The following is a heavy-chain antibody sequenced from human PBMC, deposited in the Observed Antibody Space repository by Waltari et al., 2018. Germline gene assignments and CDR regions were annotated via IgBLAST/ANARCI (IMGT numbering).Heavy chain of an antibody. CDR2: IYSSGST. V-gene: IGHV3-66*02. CDR1: GLTVGNNY. CDR3: ARDPPGVAAAGPGRG. J-gene: IGHJ4*02. Sequence: EVQLVESGGGLVQPGGSLRLSCAASGLTVGNNYMSWVRQAPGKGLELISLIYSSGSTYYADSVKGRFTISRDNSKNTLYLQMNSLRSEDTAVYFCARDPPGVAAAGPGRGWGQGTLVTVS. D-gene: IGHD6-25*01.